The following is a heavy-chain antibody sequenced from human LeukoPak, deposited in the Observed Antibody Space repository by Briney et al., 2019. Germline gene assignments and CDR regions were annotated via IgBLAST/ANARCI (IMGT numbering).Heavy chain of an antibody. CDR1: GFTFSSYA. CDR3: AKDMRPHLPGIAAAGKNWFDP. CDR2: ISGSGGST. V-gene: IGHV3-23*01. Sequence: GGSLRLSCAASGFTFSSYAMSWVRQAPGKGLEWVSAISGSGGSTYYADSVKGRFTISRDNSKNTLYLQMNSLRAEDTALYYCAKDMRPHLPGIAAAGKNWFDPWGQGTLVTVSS. J-gene: IGHJ5*02. D-gene: IGHD6-13*01.